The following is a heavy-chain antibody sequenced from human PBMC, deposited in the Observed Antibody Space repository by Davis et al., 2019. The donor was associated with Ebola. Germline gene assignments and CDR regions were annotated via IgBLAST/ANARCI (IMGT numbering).Heavy chain of an antibody. V-gene: IGHV4-39*07. CDR2: IYYSGST. J-gene: IGHJ4*02. D-gene: IGHD1/OR15-1a*01. Sequence: MPSETLSLTCTVSGGSISSSSYYWGWIRQPPGKGLEWIGTIYYSGSTNYNPSLKSRVTISVDTSKNQFSLKLSSVTAADTAVYYCVTENWYRFESWGQGTLVTVSS. CDR1: GGSISSSSYY. CDR3: VTENWYRFES.